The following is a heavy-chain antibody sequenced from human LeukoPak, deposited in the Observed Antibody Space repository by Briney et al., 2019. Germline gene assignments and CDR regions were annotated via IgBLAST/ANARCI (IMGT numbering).Heavy chain of an antibody. D-gene: IGHD6-13*01. CDR2: IYYSGST. J-gene: IGHJ4*02. CDR1: GGSISSYY. V-gene: IGHV4-59*01. Sequence: SETLSLTCTVSGGSISSYYWSWIRQPPGKGLEWIGYIYYSGSTNYSPSLKSRVTISVDTSKTQFSLKLSSVTAADTAVYYCARVREQQLVLDYWGQGTLVTVSS. CDR3: ARVREQQLVLDY.